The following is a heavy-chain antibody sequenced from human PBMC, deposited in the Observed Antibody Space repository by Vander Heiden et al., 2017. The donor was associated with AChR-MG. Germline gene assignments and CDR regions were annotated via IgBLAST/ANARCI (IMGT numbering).Heavy chain of an antibody. Sequence: EVQLVQSGAEVKKPGESLKISCKGFGYPFTSYYLAWVRQMPGKGLEWMGISYPGDSETKRSPSFQGQVTISVDKSISTAYLQWSSLKASDTAMYYCARLRGIGNYGMDVWGQGTTVTVSS. CDR2: SYPGDSET. CDR3: ARLRGIGNYGMDV. J-gene: IGHJ6*02. CDR1: GYPFTSYY. D-gene: IGHD3-16*01. V-gene: IGHV5-51*01.